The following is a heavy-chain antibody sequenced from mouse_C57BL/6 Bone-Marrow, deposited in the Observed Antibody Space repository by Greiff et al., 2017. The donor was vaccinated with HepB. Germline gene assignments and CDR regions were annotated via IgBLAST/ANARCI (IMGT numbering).Heavy chain of an antibody. CDR1: GYTFTDYE. CDR3: TRELGSYYFDY. D-gene: IGHD4-1*01. J-gene: IGHJ2*01. CDR2: IDPETGGT. Sequence: VKLQQSGAELVRPGASVTLSCKASGYTFTDYEMHWVKQTPVHGLEWIGAIDPETGGTAYNQKFKGKAILTADKSSSTAYMELRSLTSEDSAVYYCTRELGSYYFDYWGQGTTLTVSS. V-gene: IGHV1-15*01.